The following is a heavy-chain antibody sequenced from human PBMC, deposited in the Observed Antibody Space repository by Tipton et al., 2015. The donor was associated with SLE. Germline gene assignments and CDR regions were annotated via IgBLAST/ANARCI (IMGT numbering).Heavy chain of an antibody. CDR2: VHDGGSS. CDR3: ARFLDTFDI. V-gene: IGHV4-34*01. Sequence: TLSLTCAVYGESSSGYFWSWIRQSAGKGLEWIGDVHDGGSSYYNPSLKSRITISVDTSKNQFSLKLSSVTAADTAVYYCARFLDTFDIWGQGTMVTVSS. D-gene: IGHD3-3*01. CDR1: GESSSGYF. J-gene: IGHJ3*02.